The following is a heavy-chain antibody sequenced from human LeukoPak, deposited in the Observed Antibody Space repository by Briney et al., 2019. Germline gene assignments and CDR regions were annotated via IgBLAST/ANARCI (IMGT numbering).Heavy chain of an antibody. V-gene: IGHV3-30*18. CDR1: GFIFSNYG. J-gene: IGHJ4*02. D-gene: IGHD3-10*01. CDR2: VSHDGSNT. CDR3: AKDLLYGSGSYVGGEFDY. Sequence: GGSLRLSCAASGFIFSNYGMHWVRQAPGKGLEWVAVVSHDGSNTYYADSVNGRFTISRDNSKNTLYLQLNSLRAEDTAVYYCAKDLLYGSGSYVGGEFDYWGQGVLVTVSS.